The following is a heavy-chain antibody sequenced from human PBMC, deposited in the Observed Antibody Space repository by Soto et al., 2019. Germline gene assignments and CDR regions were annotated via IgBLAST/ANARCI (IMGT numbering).Heavy chain of an antibody. CDR1: GGSVSSGSYY. CDR3: ARDTEDALGAARPNPYYYYYYGMDV. V-gene: IGHV4-61*01. Sequence: QVQLQESGPGLVKPSETLSLTCTVSGGSVSSGSYYWSWIRQPPGKGLEWIGYIYYSGSTNYNPPLKSRVTISVDTSKNQFSLKLSSVTAADTAVYYCARDTEDALGAARPNPYYYYYYGMDVWGQGTTVTVSS. J-gene: IGHJ6*02. D-gene: IGHD6-6*01. CDR2: IYYSGST.